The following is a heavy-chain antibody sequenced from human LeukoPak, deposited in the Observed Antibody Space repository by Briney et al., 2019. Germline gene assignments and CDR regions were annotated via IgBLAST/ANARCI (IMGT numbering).Heavy chain of an antibody. J-gene: IGHJ4*02. CDR3: ARMTRITMIVVVITGGYYFDY. D-gene: IGHD3-22*01. CDR1: GGSFSGYY. CDR2: INHSGST. V-gene: IGHV4-34*01. Sequence: SETLSLTCAVYGGSFSGYYWSWIRQPPGKGLEWIGEINHSGSTNYNPSLKSRVTISVDTSKNQFSLKLSSVTAADTAVYYCARMTRITMIVVVITGGYYFDYWGQGTLATVSS.